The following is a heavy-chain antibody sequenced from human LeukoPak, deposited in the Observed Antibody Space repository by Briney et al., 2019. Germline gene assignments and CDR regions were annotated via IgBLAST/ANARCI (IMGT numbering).Heavy chain of an antibody. V-gene: IGHV3-23*01. J-gene: IGHJ5*02. D-gene: IGHD6-19*01. Sequence: GGSLRLSCAASGFTFSSYAMSWVRQAPGKGLEWVSAISGSGGSTYYADPVKGRFTISRDNSKNTLYLQMNSLRAEDTAVYYCAKDNGSGWYGGGFDPWGQGTLVTVSS. CDR2: ISGSGGST. CDR3: AKDNGSGWYGGGFDP. CDR1: GFTFSSYA.